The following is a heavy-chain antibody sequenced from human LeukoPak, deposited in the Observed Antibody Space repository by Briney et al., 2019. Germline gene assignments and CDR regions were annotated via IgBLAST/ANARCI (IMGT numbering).Heavy chain of an antibody. D-gene: IGHD3-10*01. CDR3: ASRPFLYGFRTYFDN. CDR1: GGSFSAFH. J-gene: IGHJ4*02. V-gene: IGHV4-34*01. CDR2: VKQSGTT. Sequence: PSETLSLTCAVSGGSFSAFHWNWIRQSPAKGLEWLGEVKQSGTTRYNPSLQSRVTISVDKSKNQFSLNVRSVTAADTAVYYCASRPFLYGFRTYFDNWAQGTLVTVSS.